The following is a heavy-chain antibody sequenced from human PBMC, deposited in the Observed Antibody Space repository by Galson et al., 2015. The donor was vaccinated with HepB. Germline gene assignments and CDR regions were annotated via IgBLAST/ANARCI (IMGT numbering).Heavy chain of an antibody. CDR3: ARDASGSHDY. Sequence: SLRLSCAASGFTVSSNYTSWARQAPGKGLEWVSVIYSGGSTYYADSVKGRFTISRDNSKNTLYLQMNSLRAEDTAVYYCARDASGSHDYWGQGTPVTVSS. J-gene: IGHJ4*02. CDR2: IYSGGST. V-gene: IGHV3-53*01. D-gene: IGHD3-10*01. CDR1: GFTVSSNY.